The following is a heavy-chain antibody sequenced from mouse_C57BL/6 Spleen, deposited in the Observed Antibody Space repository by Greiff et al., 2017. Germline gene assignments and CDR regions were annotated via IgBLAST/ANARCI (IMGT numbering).Heavy chain of an antibody. CDR3: ARSNYGSSFFFDY. V-gene: IGHV1-52*01. CDR1: GYTFTSYW. Sequence: QVHVKQPGAELVRPGSSVKLSCKASGYTFTSYWMHWVKQRPIQGLEWIGNIDPSDSETHYNQKFKDKATLTVDKSSSTAYMQLSSLTSEDSAVYYCARSNYGSSFFFDYWGQGTTLTVSS. CDR2: IDPSDSET. D-gene: IGHD1-1*01. J-gene: IGHJ2*01.